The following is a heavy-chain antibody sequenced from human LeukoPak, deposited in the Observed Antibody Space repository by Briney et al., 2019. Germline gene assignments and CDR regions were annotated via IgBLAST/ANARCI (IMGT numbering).Heavy chain of an antibody. CDR3: ARGNSYGPHDAFDI. J-gene: IGHJ3*02. Sequence: SETLSLTCTVSGGSISSYYWSWIRQPPGKGLEWIGYINYSGSTNYNPSLKSRVTISEDTSKNQFSLKLSSVTAADTAMYSCARGNSYGPHDAFDIWGQGTMVTISS. D-gene: IGHD3-16*01. CDR1: GGSISSYY. V-gene: IGHV4-59*12. CDR2: INYSGST.